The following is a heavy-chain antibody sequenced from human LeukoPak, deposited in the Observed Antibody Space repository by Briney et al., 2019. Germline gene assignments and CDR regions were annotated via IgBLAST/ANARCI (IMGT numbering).Heavy chain of an antibody. D-gene: IGHD3-10*01. V-gene: IGHV4-34*01. CDR2: INHSGST. Sequence: PSETLSLTCAVYGGSFSGYYWSWIRQPPGKGLEWIGEINHSGSTNYNPSLKSRVTISVDTSKNQFSLKLSSVTAADTAVYYCARGRYGSGRSLGYWGQGTLVTVSS. CDR1: GGSFSGYY. CDR3: ARGRYGSGRSLGY. J-gene: IGHJ4*02.